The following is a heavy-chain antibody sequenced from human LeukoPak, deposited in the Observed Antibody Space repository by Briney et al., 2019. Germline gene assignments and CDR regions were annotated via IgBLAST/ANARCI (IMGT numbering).Heavy chain of an antibody. Sequence: GGSLRLSCAASGFTFSTYWMHWVRQAPGKGLVWVSRINGDGRNTNYADSVKGRFTISRDNAKNTLYLQMHSLGAEDTAVYYCARSDGYCSAGSCSHFDYWGQGTLVTVSS. CDR3: ARSDGYCSAGSCSHFDY. D-gene: IGHD2-15*01. CDR2: INGDGRNT. V-gene: IGHV3-74*01. CDR1: GFTFSTYW. J-gene: IGHJ4*02.